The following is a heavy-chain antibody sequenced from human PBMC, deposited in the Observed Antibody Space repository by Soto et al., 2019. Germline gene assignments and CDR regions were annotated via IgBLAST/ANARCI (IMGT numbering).Heavy chain of an antibody. Sequence: GGSLRLSCAASGFTFSDYYMSWIRQAPGRGLDWVSYISDSGSTTYYADSVKGRFTISRDNAKNSLYLQMNSLRAEDTAVYYCARVAQDCSGGSCYTLYYFYYMDVWGKGTTVTVSS. J-gene: IGHJ6*03. CDR1: GFTFSDYY. CDR3: ARVAQDCSGGSCYTLYYFYYMDV. D-gene: IGHD2-15*01. CDR2: ISDSGSTT. V-gene: IGHV3-11*01.